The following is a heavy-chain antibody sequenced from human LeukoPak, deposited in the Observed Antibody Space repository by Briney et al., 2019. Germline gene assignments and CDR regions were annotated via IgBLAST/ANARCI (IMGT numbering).Heavy chain of an antibody. CDR3: ARDKSVSALRRYYMDV. D-gene: IGHD2-21*01. CDR2: INLDGSTT. CDR1: EFTFSNYW. V-gene: IGHV3-74*01. Sequence: GSLRLSCVASEFTFSNYWMQWVRQVPGKGLVWVSRINLDGSTTTYADSVKGRFTISRDNAKNTLYLQLNSLRAEDTALYYCARDKSVSALRRYYMDVWGKGTTVTVSS. J-gene: IGHJ6*03.